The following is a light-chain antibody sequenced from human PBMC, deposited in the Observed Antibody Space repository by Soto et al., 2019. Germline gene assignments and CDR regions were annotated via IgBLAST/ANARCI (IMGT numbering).Light chain of an antibody. J-gene: IGLJ1*01. Sequence: QSVLTQPPSASGAPGQRVTISCSGSSSNIGSNTVNWYQQLPGTTPKLLIYTNNQRPSGVRDRFSCSRSGTSAALAISGLQSEDEADYYCAAWDDSLNGFVFGSGTKVTVL. CDR3: AAWDDSLNGFV. V-gene: IGLV1-44*01. CDR1: SSNIGSNT. CDR2: TNN.